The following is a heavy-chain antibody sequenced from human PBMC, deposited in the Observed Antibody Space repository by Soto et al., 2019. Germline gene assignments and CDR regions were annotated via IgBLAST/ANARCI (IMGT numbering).Heavy chain of an antibody. V-gene: IGHV1-18*01. Sequence: ASVKVSCKASGYTFTSYGISWVRQAPGQGLEWMGWISAYNGNTNYAQKLQGRVTMTTDTSTSTAYMELRSLRSDDTAVYYCARVIAPIVVVTAHYYHLDVWGKGTTVTVSS. CDR2: ISAYNGNT. CDR3: ARVIAPIVVVTAHYYHLDV. CDR1: GYTFTSYG. D-gene: IGHD2-21*02. J-gene: IGHJ6*03.